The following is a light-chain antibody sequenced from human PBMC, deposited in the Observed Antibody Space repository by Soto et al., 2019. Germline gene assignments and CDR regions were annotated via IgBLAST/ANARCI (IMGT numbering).Light chain of an antibody. Sequence: EIVLTQSPGTLSLSPGERVTLSCRASQSVSNKDLAWYQHRPGQAPRLLNYGASSRATGIPDRFSGSGSGTDFTLTISRLEPEDFAVYYCQRYGTSRVTFGPGTKVDIK. CDR2: GAS. V-gene: IGKV3-20*01. CDR1: QSVSNKD. J-gene: IGKJ3*01. CDR3: QRYGTSRVT.